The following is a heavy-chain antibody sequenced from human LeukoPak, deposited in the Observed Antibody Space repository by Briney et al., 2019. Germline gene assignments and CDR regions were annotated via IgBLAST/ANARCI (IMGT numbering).Heavy chain of an antibody. J-gene: IGHJ4*02. CDR2: INHSGST. CDR1: GGSISSSSYY. D-gene: IGHD2-2*01. CDR3: ASRRIVVVPAAPFDY. Sequence: SETLSLTCTVSGGSISSSSYYWGWIRQPPGKGLEWIGEINHSGSTNYNPSLKSRVTIPVDTSKNQFSLKLSSVTAADTAVYYCASRRIVVVPAAPFDYWGQGTLVTVSS. V-gene: IGHV4-39*07.